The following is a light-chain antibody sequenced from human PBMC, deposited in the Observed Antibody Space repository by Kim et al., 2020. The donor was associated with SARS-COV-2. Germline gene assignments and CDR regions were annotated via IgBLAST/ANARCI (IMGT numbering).Light chain of an antibody. Sequence: SYVLTRPPSVSVAPGKTARITCGGNNIGSKSVHWYQQKPGQAPVLVIYYDSDRPSGIPERFSGSNSGNTATLTISRVEAGDEADYYCQVWDSSSDHWVFGGGTQLTVL. CDR2: YDS. V-gene: IGLV3-21*04. CDR1: NIGSKS. J-gene: IGLJ3*02. CDR3: QVWDSSSDHWV.